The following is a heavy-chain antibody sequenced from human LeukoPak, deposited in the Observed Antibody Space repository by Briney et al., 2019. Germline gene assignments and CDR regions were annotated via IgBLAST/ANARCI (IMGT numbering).Heavy chain of an antibody. CDR1: GFTFSSYE. Sequence: GGSLRLSCAASGFTFSSYEMNWVRQAPGKGLEWVSYISSSGSTIYYADSVKGRFTISRDNAKNSLYLQMNSLRAEDTAVYYCAREQVATTNFDYWGQGTLVTVSS. J-gene: IGHJ4*02. D-gene: IGHD5-12*01. CDR2: ISSSGSTI. CDR3: AREQVATTNFDY. V-gene: IGHV3-48*03.